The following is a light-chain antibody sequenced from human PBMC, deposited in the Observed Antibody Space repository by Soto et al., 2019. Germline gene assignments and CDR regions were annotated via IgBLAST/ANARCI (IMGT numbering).Light chain of an antibody. Sequence: QSVLTQPPSVSGAPGQRVTISCSGSSSNIGAGYDVHWYQQLPGTAPKLLISANSIRPSGVPDRFSGSKSGTSASLAITGLQAEDEADYYCQSYDSSLSGSGVFGGGTKVTVL. V-gene: IGLV1-40*01. CDR1: SSNIGAGYD. CDR3: QSYDSSLSGSGV. CDR2: ANS. J-gene: IGLJ3*02.